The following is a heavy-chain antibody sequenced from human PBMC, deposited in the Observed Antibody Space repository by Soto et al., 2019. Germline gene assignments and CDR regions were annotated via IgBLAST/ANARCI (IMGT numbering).Heavy chain of an antibody. CDR1: GDSISSGGFC. Sequence: HVQLQESGPGLVKPSQTLSLTCTVSGDSISSGGFCWTWVRQYPGKGLEWIGNIYSSGTASYNLSLRSRLLISVDTSKNELTLKVTSVTATDTAVNYCARANGVDEYGRDIGVRGTTGTVS. V-gene: IGHV4-30-4*01. CDR2: IYSSGTA. D-gene: IGHD4-17*01. CDR3: ARANGVDEYGRDI. J-gene: IGHJ6*02.